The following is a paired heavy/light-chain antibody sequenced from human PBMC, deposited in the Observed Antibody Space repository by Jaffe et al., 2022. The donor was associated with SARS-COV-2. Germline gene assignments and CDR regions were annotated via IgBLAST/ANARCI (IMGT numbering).Light chain of an antibody. CDR1: QSVLYSSNNKNY. V-gene: IGKV4-1*01. Sequence: DIVMTQSPDSLAVSLGERATINCISSQSVLYSSNNKNYLAWYQQKPGQPPKVLIYWASTRESGVPDRFSGSGSGTDFTLTISSLQAEDVAVYYCQQYFGAPQTFGQGTRVEIK. J-gene: IGKJ1*01. CDR3: QQYFGAPQT. CDR2: WAS.
Heavy chain of an antibody. CDR2: MNPHSDNT. CDR1: GYSFTSYE. D-gene: IGHD1-26*01. CDR3: SRGRHSGSYSGGLDP. V-gene: IGHV1-8*01. Sequence: QVQLVQSGAEVKKPGASVKVSCKASGYSFTSYEIHWVRQATGQGLEWMGWMNPHSDNTVYAQKFQGRVTMTRNTSISTAYMELSSLRSEDTAVYYCSRGRHSGSYSGGLDPWGQGTLVTVSS. J-gene: IGHJ5*02.